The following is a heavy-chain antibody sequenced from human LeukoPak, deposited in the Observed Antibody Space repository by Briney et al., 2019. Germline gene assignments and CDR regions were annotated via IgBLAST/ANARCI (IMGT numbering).Heavy chain of an antibody. CDR2: ISSSSSYI. Sequence: GGSLRLSCAASGFTFSSYAMSWVRQAPGKGLEWVSSISSSSSYIYYADSVKGRFTISRDNAKNSLYLQMNSLRAEDTAVYYCARGGGYYGSGSSYYFDYWGQGTLVTVSS. CDR3: ARGGGYYGSGSSYYFDY. D-gene: IGHD3-10*01. V-gene: IGHV3-21*01. CDR1: GFTFSSYA. J-gene: IGHJ4*02.